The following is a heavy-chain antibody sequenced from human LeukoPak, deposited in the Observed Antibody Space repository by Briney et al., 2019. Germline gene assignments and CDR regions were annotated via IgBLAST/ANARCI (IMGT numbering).Heavy chain of an antibody. D-gene: IGHD6-19*01. V-gene: IGHV4-38-2*01. CDR1: GYSISSGYY. CDR2: IYHSGST. Sequence: PSETLSLTCAVSGYSISSGYYWGWIRQPPGKGLEWIGSIYHSGSTYYNPSLKSRVIISVDTSKNQFSLKLSSVTAADTAVYYCARPASSSGWYGAGSYFDYWGQGTLVTVSS. CDR3: ARPASSSGWYGAGSYFDY. J-gene: IGHJ4*02.